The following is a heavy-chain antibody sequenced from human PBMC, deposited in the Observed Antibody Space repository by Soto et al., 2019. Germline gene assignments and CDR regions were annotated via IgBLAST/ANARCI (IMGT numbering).Heavy chain of an antibody. J-gene: IGHJ1*01. CDR3: ARDRVESGYPEYFQH. V-gene: IGHV3-53*01. CDR1: GFTVSSNY. D-gene: IGHD3-22*01. Sequence: EVQLVESGGGLIQPGGSLRLSCAASGFTVSSNYMSWVRQAPGKGLEWVSVIYSGGSTYYADSVKGRFTIYRDNSKNTLYLQMNSLRAADTAVYYCARDRVESGYPEYFQHWGQGTLVTVSS. CDR2: IYSGGST.